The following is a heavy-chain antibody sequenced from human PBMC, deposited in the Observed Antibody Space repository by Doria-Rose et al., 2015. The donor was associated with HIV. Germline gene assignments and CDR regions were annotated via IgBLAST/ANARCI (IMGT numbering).Heavy chain of an antibody. CDR2: NFSDDER. CDR3: ARIKSSRWYHKYYFDF. CDR1: GVSLSSPGMG. D-gene: IGHD6-13*01. V-gene: IGHV2-26*01. J-gene: IGHJ4*02. Sequence: QVQLVQSGPVLVKPTETLTLTCTVSGVSLSSPGMGVSWIRQPPGKALEWLANNFSDDERSYTTSLKSRLTISRGTSKSQVVLTMTDMDPVDTATYYCARIKSSRWYHKYYFDFWGQGTLVIVSA.